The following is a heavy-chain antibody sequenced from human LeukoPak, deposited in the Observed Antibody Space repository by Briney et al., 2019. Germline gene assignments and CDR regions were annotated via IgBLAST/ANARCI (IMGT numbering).Heavy chain of an antibody. J-gene: IGHJ6*02. CDR1: GGSISSGGYY. CDR3: ARAQYSSSWYYYGMDV. V-gene: IGHV4-31*03. Sequence: SETLSLTCTVSGGSISSGGYYWSWIRQHPGKGLEWIGYIYYSGSAYYNPSLKSRVSISVDTPKNQFSLKLTSVTAADTAVYYCARAQYSSSWYYYGMDVWGQGTTVTVSS. CDR2: IYYSGSA. D-gene: IGHD6-13*01.